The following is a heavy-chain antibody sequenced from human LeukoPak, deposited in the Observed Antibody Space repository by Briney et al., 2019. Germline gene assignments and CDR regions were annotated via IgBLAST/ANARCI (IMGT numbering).Heavy chain of an antibody. V-gene: IGHV3-21*01. D-gene: IGHD6-13*01. Sequence: GRSLRLSCAASGFTLSSHSMNWVSQDPGNGLERVSSISSSSTYIYYEDSVKGRFTISRDNAKNSLYLQMNSLRAEDTAVYYCARVEGASSSLPSPYFYGMDVWGQGTTVTVSS. CDR2: ISSSSTYI. J-gene: IGHJ6*02. CDR3: ARVEGASSSLPSPYFYGMDV. CDR1: GFTLSSHS.